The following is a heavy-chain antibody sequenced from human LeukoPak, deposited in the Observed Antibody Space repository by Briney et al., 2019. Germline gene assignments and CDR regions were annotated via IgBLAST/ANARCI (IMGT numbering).Heavy chain of an antibody. D-gene: IGHD2-2*01. CDR2: IYPGDSDT. CDR3: ARQVRAYYYMDV. Sequence: GESLKISCKGSGNSFSNYWIGWVRQLPGRGLEWMGIIYPGDSDTRYNPSFQGQVTISADKSISTAYLQWSSLKASDTAMYYCARQVRAYYYMDVWGKGTTVTVSS. J-gene: IGHJ6*03. V-gene: IGHV5-51*01. CDR1: GNSFSNYW.